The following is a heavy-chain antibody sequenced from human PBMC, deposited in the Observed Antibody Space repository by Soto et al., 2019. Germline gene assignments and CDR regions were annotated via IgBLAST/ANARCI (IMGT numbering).Heavy chain of an antibody. Sequence: SETLSLTCTVSGGSISSYSWSWIRQPPGKGLEWIGYIYYSGSTNYNPSLKSRVTISVDTSKNQFSLKLSSVTAADTDVYYCARGESIEARRGLGYYYGMDVWGQGTTVTVS. CDR1: GGSISSYS. CDR2: IYYSGST. CDR3: ARGESIEARRGLGYYYGMDV. V-gene: IGHV4-59*01. D-gene: IGHD6-6*01. J-gene: IGHJ6*02.